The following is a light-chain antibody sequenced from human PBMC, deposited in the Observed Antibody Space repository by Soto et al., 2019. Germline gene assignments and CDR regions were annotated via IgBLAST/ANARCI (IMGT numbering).Light chain of an antibody. CDR3: QSYDSSLSGSV. CDR1: SSDVGGYNF. Sequence: QSVLTQPPSASGSPGQSVTISCTGTSSDVGGYNFVSWYQQHPGKAPKLMIYDVTERPSGVPDRFSGSKSGNTASLTVSGLQAEDEADYYCQSYDSSLSGSVFGGGTKLTVL. CDR2: DVT. V-gene: IGLV2-8*01. J-gene: IGLJ3*02.